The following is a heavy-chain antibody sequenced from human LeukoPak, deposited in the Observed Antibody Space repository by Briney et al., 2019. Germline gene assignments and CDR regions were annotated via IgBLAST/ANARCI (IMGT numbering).Heavy chain of an antibody. Sequence: ASVKVSCKASGYTFINYAISWVRQAPGQGLEWMGWIGTYNGNTKYAQEFQGRVTMTTETSTSTGYMELRNLRSDDTAVYFCVREWDHTRMTFDIWGQGTMVTVSS. CDR1: GYTFINYA. J-gene: IGHJ3*02. CDR2: IGTYNGNT. D-gene: IGHD1-26*01. CDR3: VREWDHTRMTFDI. V-gene: IGHV1-18*01.